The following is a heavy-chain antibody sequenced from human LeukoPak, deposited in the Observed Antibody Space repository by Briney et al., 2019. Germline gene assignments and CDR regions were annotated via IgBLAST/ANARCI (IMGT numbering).Heavy chain of an antibody. V-gene: IGHV3-11*04. CDR2: ISSSGSTI. CDR3: AREVAMVTFDY. CDR1: GFTFSDYY. D-gene: IGHD5-18*01. Sequence: GGSLRLSCAASGFTFSDYYMFWIRQAPGKGLEWVSYISSSGSTIYYADSVKGRFTISRDNAKNSLYLQMNSLRAEDTAVYYCAREVAMVTFDYWGQGTLVTVSS. J-gene: IGHJ4*02.